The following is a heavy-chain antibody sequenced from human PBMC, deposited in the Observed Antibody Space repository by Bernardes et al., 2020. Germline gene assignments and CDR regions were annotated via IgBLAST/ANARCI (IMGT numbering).Heavy chain of an antibody. CDR1: GFTFSSYS. J-gene: IGHJ6*03. D-gene: IGHD3-22*01. V-gene: IGHV3-21*01. Sequence: GGALILSCAASGFTFSSYSMNWVRQAPGTGLEWVSSISSSSSYIYYADSVKGRFTISRDNAKNSLYLQMNSLRAEDTAVYYCARVGYDSSGYYYFDYYYYYMDVWGKGTTVTVSS. CDR3: ARVGYDSSGYYYFDYYYYYMDV. CDR2: ISSSSSYI.